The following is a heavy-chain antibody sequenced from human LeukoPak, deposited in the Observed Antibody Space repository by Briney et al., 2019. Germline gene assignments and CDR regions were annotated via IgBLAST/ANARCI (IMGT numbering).Heavy chain of an antibody. J-gene: IGHJ4*02. V-gene: IGHV3-7*01. D-gene: IGHD6-6*01. Sequence: GGALRLSCGAYGFTLSSYARSWVRQARGKGLEWEANIKEDGSEKDYLVSVKGPFTISRDNAKNSVYLQMNSLRAEDTAVYYCLPQYSSPNFEGWGQGTLVTVSS. CDR1: GFTLSSYA. CDR3: LPQYSSPNFEG. CDR2: IKEDGSEK.